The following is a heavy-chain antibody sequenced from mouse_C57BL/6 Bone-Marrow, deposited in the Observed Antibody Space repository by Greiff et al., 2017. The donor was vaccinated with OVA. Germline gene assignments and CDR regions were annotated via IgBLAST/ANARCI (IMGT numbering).Heavy chain of an antibody. V-gene: IGHV1-77*01. D-gene: IGHD2-5*01. Sequence: QVQLQQSGAELVKPGASVKISCKASGYTFTDYYINWVKQRPGQGLEWIGKIGPGSGSTYYNEKFKGKATLTADKSSSTAYMQLSSLTSEDSAVYFCARRGYSNYYSQVWFAYWGQGTLVTVSA. CDR1: GYTFTDYY. CDR3: ARRGYSNYYSQVWFAY. J-gene: IGHJ3*01. CDR2: IGPGSGST.